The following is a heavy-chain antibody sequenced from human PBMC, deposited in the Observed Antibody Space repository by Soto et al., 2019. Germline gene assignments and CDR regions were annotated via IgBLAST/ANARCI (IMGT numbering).Heavy chain of an antibody. D-gene: IGHD3-16*01. V-gene: IGHV3-23*01. Sequence: DVQLLESGGGLVQPGGSLTLSCAASRFTFSDFAMSWVRQAPGKGLEWVSSIGGGGTDTYYADSVKGRFTISRDNSKNTPYLQMDSLIDEDTAVYYCAKDAVPYTGKWDWFDSWGQGTLVIVSS. J-gene: IGHJ5*01. CDR1: RFTFSDFA. CDR3: AKDAVPYTGKWDWFDS. CDR2: IGGGGTDT.